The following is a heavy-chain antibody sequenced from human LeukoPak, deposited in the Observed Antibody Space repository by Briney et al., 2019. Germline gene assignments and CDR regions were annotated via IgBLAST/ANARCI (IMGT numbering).Heavy chain of an antibody. V-gene: IGHV4-39*01. J-gene: IGHJ6*02. CDR3: ARPSRLLWFGESYDV. D-gene: IGHD3-10*01. CDR2: IYYSGKA. CDR1: GGSLGDTTYF. Sequence: PSETLSLTCTVSGGSLGDTTYFWGWIRQPPGRGLEWIANIYYSGKAYYSPSLKSRVTVSADMSRNQFSLKLSSVTAADTAVYYCARPSRLLWFGESYDVWGQGTTVTVSS.